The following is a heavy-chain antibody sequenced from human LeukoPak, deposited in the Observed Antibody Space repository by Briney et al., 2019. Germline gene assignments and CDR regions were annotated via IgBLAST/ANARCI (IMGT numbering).Heavy chain of an antibody. V-gene: IGHV3-21*01. CDR3: ARKPTYYYDSSGYSPYYYGMDV. CDR2: ISSSSSYI. CDR1: GFTVSSNY. Sequence: GGSLRLSCAASGFTVSSNYMSWVRQAPGKGLEWVSSISSSSSYIYYADSVKGRFTISRDNAKNSLYLQMNSLRAEDTAVYYCARKPTYYYDSSGYSPYYYGMDVWGQGTTVTVSS. J-gene: IGHJ6*02. D-gene: IGHD3-22*01.